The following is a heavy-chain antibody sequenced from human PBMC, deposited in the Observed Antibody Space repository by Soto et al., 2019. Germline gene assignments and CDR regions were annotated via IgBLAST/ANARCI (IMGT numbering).Heavy chain of an antibody. CDR1: GFTFSSYS. J-gene: IGHJ5*02. V-gene: IGHV3-48*02. CDR3: ARVRAIDARLFWFDP. Sequence: GGSLRLSCAASGFTFSSYSMNWVRQAPGKGLEWVSYISSSSSTIYYADSVKGRFTISRDNAKNSLYLQMNSLRDEDTAVYYCARVRAIDARLFWFDPWGQGTLVTVSS. CDR2: ISSSSSTI.